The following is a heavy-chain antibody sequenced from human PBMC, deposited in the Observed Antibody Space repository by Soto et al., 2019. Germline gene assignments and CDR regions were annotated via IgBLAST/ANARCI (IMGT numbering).Heavy chain of an antibody. J-gene: IGHJ4*02. D-gene: IGHD3-22*01. CDR2: ISGSGGST. CDR3: AKDSLPNYYESSGYPIDY. Sequence: PGRSLRLSCAASGFTFSSYAMSWVRQAPGKGLEWVSAISGSGGSTYYADSVKGRFTISRDNSKNTLYLQMNSLRAEDTAVYYCAKDSLPNYYESSGYPIDYWGQGTLVTVSS. CDR1: GFTFSSYA. V-gene: IGHV3-23*01.